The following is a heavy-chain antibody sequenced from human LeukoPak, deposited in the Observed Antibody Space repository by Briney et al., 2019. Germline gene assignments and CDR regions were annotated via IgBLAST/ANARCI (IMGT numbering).Heavy chain of an antibody. J-gene: IGHJ5*02. CDR2: INSDGSST. CDR3: ARDYAGTNWFDP. Sequence: PGGSLRLSCAASGFTFSSYWMHWVRQAPGKGLVWVSRINSDGSSTSYADSVKGRFTISRDNAKNTLYLQMDSLRAEDTAVYYCARDYAGTNWFDPWGQGTLVTVSS. CDR1: GFTFSSYW. D-gene: IGHD1-26*01. V-gene: IGHV3-74*01.